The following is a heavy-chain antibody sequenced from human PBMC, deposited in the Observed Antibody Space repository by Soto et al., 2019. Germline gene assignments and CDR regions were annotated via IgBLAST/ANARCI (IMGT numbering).Heavy chain of an antibody. CDR3: ARDLEVGSGSYYFDY. CDR2: ISYDGSNK. Sequence: GGSLRLSCAASGFTFSSYAMHWVRQAPGKGLEWVAVISYDGSNKYYADSVKGRFTISRDNSKNTLYLQMNSLRAEDTAVYYCARDLEVGSGSYYFDYWGQGTLVTVSS. D-gene: IGHD3-10*01. V-gene: IGHV3-30*04. J-gene: IGHJ4*02. CDR1: GFTFSSYA.